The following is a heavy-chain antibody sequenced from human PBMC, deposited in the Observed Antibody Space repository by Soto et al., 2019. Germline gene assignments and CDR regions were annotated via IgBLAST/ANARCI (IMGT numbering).Heavy chain of an antibody. CDR1: GFTFSSHG. V-gene: IGHV3-33*01. J-gene: IGHJ4*02. CDR2: IWSDGSNE. Sequence: QAQVVESGGGVVQPGRSLRLSCAASGFTFSSHGMHWVSQAPGKGLEWVAVIWSDGSNEYYADSVKGRFTISRDNSKNTLYMQMSSLKVEDTAVYYCATDYSSTGYGLVYWGQGALVTVSS. D-gene: IGHD2-2*01. CDR3: ATDYSSTGYGLVY.